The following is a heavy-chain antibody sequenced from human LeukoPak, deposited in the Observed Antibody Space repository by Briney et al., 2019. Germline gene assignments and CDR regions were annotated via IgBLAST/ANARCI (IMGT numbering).Heavy chain of an antibody. CDR2: ISGSGGST. CDR1: GFTFSRYW. D-gene: IGHD3-22*01. Sequence: GGSLRLSCAASGFTFSRYWMHWVRQAPGKGLEWVSAISGSGGSTYYADSVKGRFTISRDNSKNTLYLQMNSLRAEDTAVYYCAKFDYYDSSGYYNKVLDAFDIWGQGTMVTVSS. CDR3: AKFDYYDSSGYYNKVLDAFDI. V-gene: IGHV3-23*01. J-gene: IGHJ3*02.